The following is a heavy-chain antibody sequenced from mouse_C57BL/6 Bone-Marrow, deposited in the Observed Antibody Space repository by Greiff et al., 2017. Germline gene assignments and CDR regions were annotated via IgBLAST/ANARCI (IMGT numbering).Heavy chain of an antibody. CDR1: GFTFSSYG. V-gene: IGHV5-6*02. CDR2: ISSGGSYT. J-gene: IGHJ2*01. Sequence: EVMLVESGGDLVKPGGSLKLSCAASGFTFSSYGMSWVRQTPDKRLEWVATISSGGSYTYYPDSVKGRFTFSRDNAKNTLYLQMGSLESEDTAMYYCARHNDYWGQGTTLTVSS. CDR3: ARHNDY.